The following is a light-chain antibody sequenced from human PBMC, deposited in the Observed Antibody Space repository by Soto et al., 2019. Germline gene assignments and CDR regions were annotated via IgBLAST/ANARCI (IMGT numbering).Light chain of an antibody. CDR2: EVS. V-gene: IGLV2-14*01. CDR1: SSDVGGYNY. Sequence: QSALTQPASVSGSPGQSITISCTGTSSDVGGYNYVSWYQQHPGKAPKLMIYEVSNRPSGVSNRFSGSKSGNTASLTISGRKAEDEADYYCSSYTSSSTRVFGGGTKLTV. CDR3: SSYTSSSTRV. J-gene: IGLJ3*02.